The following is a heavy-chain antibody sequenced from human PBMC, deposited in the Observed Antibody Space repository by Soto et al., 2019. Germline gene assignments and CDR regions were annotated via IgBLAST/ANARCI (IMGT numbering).Heavy chain of an antibody. J-gene: IGHJ4*01. CDR2: IKAGHGNT. V-gene: IGHV1-3*05. CDR3: AKGITLPTPLGY. Sequence: QVQLVQSGAEEKKPGASVKVSCKASGYTFTSYAMHWVRKAPGIRLERMGRIKAGHGNTKYSQKYQGRVTITRDTFASTAYMDLSSLRSEHKAVYFCAKGITLPTPLGYRGHGTLGTVSS. CDR1: GYTFTSYA. D-gene: IGHD1-20*01.